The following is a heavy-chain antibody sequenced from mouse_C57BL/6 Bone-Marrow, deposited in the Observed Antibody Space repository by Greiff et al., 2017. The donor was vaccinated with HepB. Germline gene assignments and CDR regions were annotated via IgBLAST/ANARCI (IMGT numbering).Heavy chain of an antibody. CDR2: FHPYNDDT. CDR1: GYTFTTYP. Sequence: VMLVESGAELVKPGASVKMSCKASGYTFTTYPIEWMKQNHGKSLEWIGNFHPYNDDTKYNEKFKGKATLTVEKSSSTVYLGLSRLTSDDSAVYYCARGSPYYAMDYWGQGTSVTVSS. V-gene: IGHV1-47*01. J-gene: IGHJ4*01. CDR3: ARGSPYYAMDY.